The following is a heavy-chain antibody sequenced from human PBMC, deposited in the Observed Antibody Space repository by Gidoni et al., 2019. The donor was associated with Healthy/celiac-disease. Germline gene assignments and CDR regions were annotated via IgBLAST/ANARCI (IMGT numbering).Heavy chain of an antibody. CDR2: IYPGDSDT. CDR1: GLSFTSYW. CDR3: ARQSGSYWAKVFDY. V-gene: IGHV5-51*01. J-gene: IGHJ4*02. Sequence: EVQLVQSGAEVIKPGESLKISCKGFGLSFTSYWFGWVRQMPGKGLEWMGLIYPGDSDTRYSPSFQGQVTISADKSISTTYLQWSSLKASDTAMYYCARQSGSYWAKVFDYWGQGTLVTVSS. D-gene: IGHD1-26*01.